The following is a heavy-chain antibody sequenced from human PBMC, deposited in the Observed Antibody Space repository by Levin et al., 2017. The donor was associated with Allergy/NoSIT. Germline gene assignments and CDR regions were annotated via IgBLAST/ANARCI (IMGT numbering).Heavy chain of an antibody. CDR2: IYHSGAT. D-gene: IGHD5-18*01. J-gene: IGHJ4*02. CDR3: ARGHTAMAYFDD. CDR1: DDSVSSSFYY. V-gene: IGHV4-39*01. Sequence: SETLSLTCTVSDDSVSSSFYYWAWIRQPPGRGLEWTGSIYHSGATYNNPSLGSRVAMSVDTSKNQFSLRLRSVTAADTAVYYCARGHTAMAYFDDWGQGILVTVSS.